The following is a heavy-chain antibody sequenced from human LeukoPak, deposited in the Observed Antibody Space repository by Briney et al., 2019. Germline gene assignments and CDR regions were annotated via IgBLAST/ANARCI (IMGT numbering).Heavy chain of an antibody. CDR2: IRYDGSNI. V-gene: IGHV3-30*02. Sequence: GGSLRLSCAASGFTFDDYAMHWVRQAPGNRLEWVAFIRYDGSNIYYADSVKGRFTISRDNSKNTLYLQMNSLRAEDTAIYYCANGPHYQILTGFYKVRSHLDYWGQGTLVTVSS. D-gene: IGHD3-9*01. CDR1: GFTFDDYA. CDR3: ANGPHYQILTGFYKVRSHLDY. J-gene: IGHJ4*02.